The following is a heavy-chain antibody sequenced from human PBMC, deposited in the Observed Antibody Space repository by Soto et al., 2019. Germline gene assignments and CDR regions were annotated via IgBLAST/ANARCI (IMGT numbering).Heavy chain of an antibody. V-gene: IGHV4-59*08. CDR2: IYYSGST. CDR1: GGSISSYY. J-gene: IGHJ3*02. D-gene: IGHD4-17*01. Sequence: SETLSLTCTVSGGSISSYYWSWIRQPPGKGLEWIGYIYYSGSTNYNPSLKSRVTISVDTSKNQFSLKLSSVTAADTAVYYCARHQSYGDYADAFDIWGQGTMVTVSS. CDR3: ARHQSYGDYADAFDI.